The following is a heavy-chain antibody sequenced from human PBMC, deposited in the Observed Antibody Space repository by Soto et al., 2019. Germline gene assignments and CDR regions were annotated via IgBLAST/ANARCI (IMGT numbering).Heavy chain of an antibody. V-gene: IGHV3-48*02. CDR2: ISSSSDST. D-gene: IGHD2-21*02. CDR3: ARLPKGSLVTA. J-gene: IGHJ4*02. Sequence: LVESGGGLVYPGGSLTLSCVGSGFRFSEHSMNWVRQAPGKGLQWVSYISSSSDSTYYADSVKGRFTVSRDNAKNALFLQMNSLRDDGTATYYCARLPKGSLVTAWGQGGRVTVSS. CDR1: GFRFSEHS.